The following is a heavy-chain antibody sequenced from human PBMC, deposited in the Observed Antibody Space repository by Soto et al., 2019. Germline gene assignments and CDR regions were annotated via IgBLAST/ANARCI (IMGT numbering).Heavy chain of an antibody. D-gene: IGHD2-2*02. V-gene: IGHV3-23*01. CDR1: GFTFSSYA. CDR2: ISGRGDRT. J-gene: IGHJ5*02. Sequence: EVQVLESGGGLGQPGGSLRLSCAASGFTFSSYAMAWVRQAPGKGLEWVSSISGRGDRTYYADSVKGRFTISRDNSKNTLSLQMNRLRAEDTALYYCARGPYTDSSEWSDPWRQGTLLTVSS. CDR3: ARGPYTDSSEWSDP.